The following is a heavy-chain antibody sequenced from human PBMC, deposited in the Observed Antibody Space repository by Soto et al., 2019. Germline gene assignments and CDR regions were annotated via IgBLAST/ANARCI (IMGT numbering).Heavy chain of an antibody. Sequence: GGALRLSCAASGFTVSDYYMSWIRQAPGKGLEGVSYISSSSSYTNYADSVKGRFTISRDNAKNSLYLQVNRLRAEDTAVYYCARGPVAYWFDPWGQGTLVTVSS. V-gene: IGHV3-11*06. CDR1: GFTVSDYY. CDR2: ISSSSSYT. J-gene: IGHJ5*02. D-gene: IGHD2-15*01. CDR3: ARGPVAYWFDP.